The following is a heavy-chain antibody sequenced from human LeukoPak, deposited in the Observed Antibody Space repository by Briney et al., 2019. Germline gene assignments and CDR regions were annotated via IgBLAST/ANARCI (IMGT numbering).Heavy chain of an antibody. D-gene: IGHD5-24*01. CDR3: ARVKMATILAFDI. V-gene: IGHV3-21*01. J-gene: IGHJ3*02. CDR2: ISSSSSYI. CDR1: GFTFSSYA. Sequence: RGSLRLSCAASGFTFSSYAMSWVRQAPGKGLEWVSSISSSSSYIYYADSVKGRFTISRDNAKNSLYLQMNSLRAEDTAVYYCARVKMATILAFDIWGQGTMVTVSS.